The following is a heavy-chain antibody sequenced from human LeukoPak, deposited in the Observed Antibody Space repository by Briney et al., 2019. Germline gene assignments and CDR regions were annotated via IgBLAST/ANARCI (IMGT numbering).Heavy chain of an antibody. D-gene: IGHD6-6*01. CDR2: IYSGGST. CDR1: GFTVSSNY. V-gene: IGHV3-66*02. Sequence: PGGSLRLSCAASGFTVSSNYMSWVRQAPGKGLEWVSVIYSGGSTYYADSVKGRFTISRDNSKNTLYLQMNSLRAEDTAVYYCARGRIAARPRFDYWGQGTQVTVSS. CDR3: ARGRIAARPRFDY. J-gene: IGHJ4*02.